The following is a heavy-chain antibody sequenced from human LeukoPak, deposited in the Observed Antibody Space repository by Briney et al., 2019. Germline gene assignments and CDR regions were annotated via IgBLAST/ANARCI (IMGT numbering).Heavy chain of an antibody. CDR2: ISAHNGNT. J-gene: IGHJ4*02. CDR3: ARAQTTLLLDY. CDR1: GYIFTSYG. D-gene: IGHD4-11*01. Sequence: ASVKVSCKASGYIFTSYGIIWVRQAPGQGLQWMGWISAHNGNTNYAQKLQGRVTMTTDTSTSTVYMQLRSLRSDDTAVYYCARAQTTLLLDYWGQGTLVTVSS. V-gene: IGHV1-18*01.